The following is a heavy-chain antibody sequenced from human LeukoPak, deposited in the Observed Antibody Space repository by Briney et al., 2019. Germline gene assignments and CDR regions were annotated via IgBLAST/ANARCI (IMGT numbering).Heavy chain of an antibody. V-gene: IGHV3-7*03. CDR1: GFTFPSYW. D-gene: IGHD3-9*01. Sequence: GGSLRLSCDASGFTFPSYWMSWVRQAPGKGLEWVANIKHDGSERDYVDSVKGRFTISRDDAKKSLYLQMNSLRAEDTALYYCARGPGRVAVPATGSFDLWGQGTMVTVS. CDR2: IKHDGSER. J-gene: IGHJ3*01. CDR3: ARGPGRVAVPATGSFDL.